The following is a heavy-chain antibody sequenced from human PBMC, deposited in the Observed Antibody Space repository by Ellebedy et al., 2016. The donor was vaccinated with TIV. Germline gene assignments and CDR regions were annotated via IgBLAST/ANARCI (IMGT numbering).Heavy chain of an antibody. CDR1: GYTFTGYY. D-gene: IGHD1-20*01. CDR2: INPNSGGT. J-gene: IGHJ3*02. CDR3: ASLSYNWNDDYAFDI. V-gene: IGHV1-2*02. Sequence: ASVKVSCXASGYTFTGYYMHWVRQAPGQGLEWMGWINPNSGGTNYAQKFQGRVTMTRDTSISTAYMELSRLRSDDTAVYYCASLSYNWNDDYAFDIWGQGTMVTVSS.